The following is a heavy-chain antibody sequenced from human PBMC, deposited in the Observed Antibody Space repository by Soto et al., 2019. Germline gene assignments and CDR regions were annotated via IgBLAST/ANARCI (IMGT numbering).Heavy chain of an antibody. CDR3: ASMFRVGGGYFDY. V-gene: IGHV3-21*01. Sequence: PGGSLRLSCAASGFTFSSYSMNWVRQAPGKGLEWVSSISSSSSYIYYADSVKGRFTISRDNAKNSLYLQMNSLRAEDTAVYYCASMFRVGGGYFDYWGQGTLVTVSS. J-gene: IGHJ4*02. CDR1: GFTFSSYS. CDR2: ISSSSSYI. D-gene: IGHD3-10*02.